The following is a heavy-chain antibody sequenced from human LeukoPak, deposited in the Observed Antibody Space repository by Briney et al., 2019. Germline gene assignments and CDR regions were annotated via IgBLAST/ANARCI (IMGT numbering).Heavy chain of an antibody. Sequence: GGSLRLSCAASGFTFSTYAMNWVRQAPGKGLEWVSLIIGNGRVTYYADSVKGRFTISRDNSKNTLYLQMNSLRAEDTAVYHCAKRGSCSTTSCYFDCWGQGTLVTVSS. CDR3: AKRGSCSTTSCYFDC. V-gene: IGHV3-23*01. CDR2: IIGNGRVT. J-gene: IGHJ4*02. D-gene: IGHD2-2*01. CDR1: GFTFSTYA.